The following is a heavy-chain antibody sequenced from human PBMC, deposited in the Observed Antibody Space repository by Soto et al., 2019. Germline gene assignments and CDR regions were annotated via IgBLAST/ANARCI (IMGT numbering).Heavy chain of an antibody. J-gene: IGHJ4*02. CDR1: GGSISNYY. CDR3: ARAGAATLSDY. CDR2: IYYSGST. V-gene: IGHV4-59*01. Sequence: QVQLQESGPGLVKPSETLSLTCTVSGGSISNYYCSWIRQPPGKGLEWIGYIYYSGSTNYNPSLKSRVTISVETSKNQFSLKPGSVAAADTAVYYCARAGAATLSDYWGQGTLGTVSS. D-gene: IGHD2-15*01.